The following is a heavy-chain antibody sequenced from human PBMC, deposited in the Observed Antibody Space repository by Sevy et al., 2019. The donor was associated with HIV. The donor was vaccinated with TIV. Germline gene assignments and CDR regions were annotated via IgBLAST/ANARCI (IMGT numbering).Heavy chain of an antibody. CDR2: INPNSGGT. J-gene: IGHJ6*02. V-gene: IGHV1-2*06. Sequence: ASVKVSCKASGYTFTGYYMHWVRQAPGQGLEWMGRINPNSGGTNYAQKFQGRVTMTRDTSISTAYMELSGLRSDDTAVYYCASGSYSSGWYLYYGMDVWGQGTTVTVSS. D-gene: IGHD6-19*01. CDR1: GYTFTGYY. CDR3: ASGSYSSGWYLYYGMDV.